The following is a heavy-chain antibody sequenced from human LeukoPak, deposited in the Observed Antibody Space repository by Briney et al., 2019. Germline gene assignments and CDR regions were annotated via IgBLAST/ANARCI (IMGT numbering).Heavy chain of an antibody. Sequence: SETLSLTCTVSGGSISSCYWSWIRQPPGKGLEWIGYIYYSGSTNYNPSLKSRVTISVDTSKNQFSLKLSSVTAADTAVYYCARSSTSCYGVCYFDYWGQGTLVTVSS. J-gene: IGHJ4*02. V-gene: IGHV4-59*01. CDR1: GGSISSCY. CDR3: ARSSTSCYGVCYFDY. D-gene: IGHD2-2*01. CDR2: IYYSGST.